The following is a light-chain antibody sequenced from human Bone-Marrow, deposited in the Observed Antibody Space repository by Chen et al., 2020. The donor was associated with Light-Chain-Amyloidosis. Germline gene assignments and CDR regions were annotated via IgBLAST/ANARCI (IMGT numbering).Light chain of an antibody. CDR3: QSADGSSTCEVI. CDR2: RDT. J-gene: IGLJ2*01. CDR1: DLPTKY. V-gene: IGLV3-25*03. Sequence: SYELTQPPSVSVSPGQTARITCSGDDLPTKYAYWYQQKPGQAPVLVIHRDTERPSGISERFSGSSSGTSATLTVSGVRAEDEADYHGQSADGSSTCEVIFGGGAKLTVL.